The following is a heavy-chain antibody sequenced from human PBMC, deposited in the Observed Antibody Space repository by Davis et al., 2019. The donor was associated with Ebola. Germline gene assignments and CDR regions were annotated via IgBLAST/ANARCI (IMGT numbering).Heavy chain of an antibody. Sequence: GESLKISCAASGFTFSDNYMSWIRQAPGKGLEWVSCISGSSSYTNYAASVKGRFTISRDTAKNSLYLQMNSLRAEDTAVYYCARTAYSSGWYVLDYWGQGTLVTVSS. CDR3: ARTAYSSGWYVLDY. D-gene: IGHD6-19*01. CDR2: ISGSSSYT. CDR1: GFTFSDNY. J-gene: IGHJ4*02. V-gene: IGHV3-11*06.